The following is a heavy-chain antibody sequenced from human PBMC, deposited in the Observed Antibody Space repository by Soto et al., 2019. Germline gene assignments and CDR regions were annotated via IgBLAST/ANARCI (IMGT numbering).Heavy chain of an antibody. CDR3: ARAHRRVRGVIITIWFDP. V-gene: IGHV1-18*01. D-gene: IGHD3-10*01. J-gene: IGHJ5*02. CDR2: ISAYNGNT. CDR1: GYTFTSYG. Sequence: SVKVYCKASGYTFTSYGISWVRQAPGQGLEWMGWISAYNGNTNYAQKLQGRVTMTTDTSTSTAYMELRSLRSDDTAVYYCARAHRRVRGVIITIWFDPWGQGTLVTVSS.